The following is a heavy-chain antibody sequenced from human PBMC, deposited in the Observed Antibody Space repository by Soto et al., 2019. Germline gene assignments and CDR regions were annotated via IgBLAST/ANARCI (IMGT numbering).Heavy chain of an antibody. V-gene: IGHV4-59*01. CDR2: IYYNGGT. CDR1: GGSISSYY. J-gene: IGHJ4*02. CDR3: ALAAAGTGLFDY. D-gene: IGHD6-13*01. Sequence: SETLSLTCTVSGGSISSYYWSWIRQPPGKGLEWIGYIYYNGGTNYNPSLKSRVSISVDTSKNQFSLKLSSVTAADTAVYYCALAAAGTGLFDYWGQGTLVTVSS.